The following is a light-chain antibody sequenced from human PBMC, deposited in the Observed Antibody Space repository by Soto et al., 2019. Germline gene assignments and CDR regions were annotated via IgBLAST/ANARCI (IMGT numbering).Light chain of an antibody. V-gene: IGLV1-51*01. CDR2: DSD. Sequence: QSVLTQPPSVAAAPGQKVTISCSGSSANIGSNYVSWYQQLPGTAPKLVIYDSDRRPSEIPDLFSGSKSGTSATLDITGLQNGDEADYYCGAWDGSLSVVLFGGGTKLTVL. CDR3: GAWDGSLSVVL. CDR1: SANIGSNY. J-gene: IGLJ2*01.